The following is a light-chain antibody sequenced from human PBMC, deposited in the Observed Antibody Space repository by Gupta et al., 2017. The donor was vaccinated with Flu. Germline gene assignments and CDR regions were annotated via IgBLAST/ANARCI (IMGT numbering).Light chain of an antibody. CDR1: QSVGSTY. CDR2: AAS. V-gene: IGKV3-20*01. CDR3: QQYGGSPRT. J-gene: IGKJ1*01. Sequence: EIVLKQSPATLSLSPGESATLSCRASQSVGSTYLAWYQQRPGQAPRLLIFAASYRSTGIPARFSGSGSGTDFTLTISRLEPEDFAVYYCQQYGGSPRTFGQGTKVEI.